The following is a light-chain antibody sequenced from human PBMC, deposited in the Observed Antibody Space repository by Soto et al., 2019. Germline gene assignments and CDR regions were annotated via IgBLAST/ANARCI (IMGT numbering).Light chain of an antibody. V-gene: IGKV3-20*01. CDR2: GAS. CDR3: QQYGSSPWT. Sequence: EIVLTQSPGTLSLSPGERATLSCRASQSVSSSYLAWYQQKPGQAPRLLIYGASSRATGIPDRFSGSGSGTDFTLTLSRLEPDDFAVYYCQQYGSSPWTFGQGTKVDIK. CDR1: QSVSSSY. J-gene: IGKJ1*01.